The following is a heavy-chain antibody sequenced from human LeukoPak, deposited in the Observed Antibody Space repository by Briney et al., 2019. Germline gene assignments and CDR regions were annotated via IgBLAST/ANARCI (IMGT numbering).Heavy chain of an antibody. CDR3: AKEVEYYDFWSGYDY. D-gene: IGHD3-3*01. V-gene: IGHV3-23*01. CDR2: ISGSGGST. CDR1: GFTFSSYA. J-gene: IGHJ4*02. Sequence: GGSLRLSCAASGFTFSSYAMSWVRQAPGKGLEWASAISGSGGSTYYADSVKGRFTISRDNSKNTLYLQMNSLRAEDTAVYYCAKEVEYYDFWSGYDYWGQGTLVTVSS.